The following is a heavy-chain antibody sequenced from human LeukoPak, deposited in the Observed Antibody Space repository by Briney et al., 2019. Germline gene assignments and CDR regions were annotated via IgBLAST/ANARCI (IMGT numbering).Heavy chain of an antibody. CDR2: IIPIFSTA. D-gene: IGHD5-24*01. V-gene: IGHV1-69*05. CDR3: ARGEMATTGTGAFDI. J-gene: IGHJ3*02. CDR1: GGTFSSYT. Sequence: ASVKVSCKTSGGTFSSYTISWVRQAPGQGLEWMGGIIPIFSTADYAQKFQGRVTMTRDMSTSTVYMELSSLRSEDTAVYYCARGEMATTGTGAFDIWGQGTMVTVSS.